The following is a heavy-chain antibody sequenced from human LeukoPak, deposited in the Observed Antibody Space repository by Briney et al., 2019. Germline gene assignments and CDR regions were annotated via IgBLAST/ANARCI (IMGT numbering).Heavy chain of an antibody. CDR3: ARGGTYNDILSFDP. CDR2: IYYTGST. V-gene: IGHV4-59*01. Sequence: SETLSLTCTDSGGSISYYYWTWIRQSPWKGLEWIGQIYYTGSTYYNPSLKRRVTISVDASRNQFSLNLTSVTAADTAVHYCARGGTYNDILSFDPWGQGTLVTVSS. CDR1: GGSISYYY. D-gene: IGHD3-9*01. J-gene: IGHJ5*02.